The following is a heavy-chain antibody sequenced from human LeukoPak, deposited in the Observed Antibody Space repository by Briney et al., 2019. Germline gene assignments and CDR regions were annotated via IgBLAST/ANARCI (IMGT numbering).Heavy chain of an antibody. CDR1: GGSFSGYY. J-gene: IGHJ4*02. V-gene: IGHV4-34*01. D-gene: IGHD2/OR15-2a*01. CDR2: INHSGST. Sequence: SETLSLTCAVYGGSFSGYYWGWIRQPPGKGLEWIGEINHSGSTNYNPSLKSRVTISVDTSKNQFSLKLSSVTAADTAVYYCARERASTSFKPPDYWGQGTLVTVSS. CDR3: ARERASTSFKPPDY.